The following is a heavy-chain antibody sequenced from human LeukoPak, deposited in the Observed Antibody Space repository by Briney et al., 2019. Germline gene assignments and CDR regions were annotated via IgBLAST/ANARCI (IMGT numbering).Heavy chain of an antibody. D-gene: IGHD1-26*01. CDR3: AILGTVPY. V-gene: IGHV1-69*10. Sequence: SSVKVSCKASGGTFISYVISWVRQAPGQGLEWMGGAIPFLGTANYAQKFQDRITITAEKSTTTTYMELRSQRSDDTAMYYCAILGTVPYWGQGTQITVSS. CDR1: GGTFISYV. J-gene: IGHJ4*02. CDR2: AIPFLGTA.